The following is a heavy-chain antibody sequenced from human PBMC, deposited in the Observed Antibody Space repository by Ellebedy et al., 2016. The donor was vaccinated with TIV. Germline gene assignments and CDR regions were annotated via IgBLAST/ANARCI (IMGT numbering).Heavy chain of an antibody. CDR3: ARGGSSLRSYYYYGLDV. J-gene: IGHJ6*02. CDR2: ISGGGST. Sequence: GESLKISCAASGFTVSSSYMTWVRQAPGKGLEWVSVISGGGSTYYADLVTGRFIISRYISRNMLYLQMNSLRAEDTAVYYCARGGSSLRSYYYYGLDVWGQGTTVTVSS. D-gene: IGHD5-12*01. V-gene: IGHV3-53*01. CDR1: GFTVSSSY.